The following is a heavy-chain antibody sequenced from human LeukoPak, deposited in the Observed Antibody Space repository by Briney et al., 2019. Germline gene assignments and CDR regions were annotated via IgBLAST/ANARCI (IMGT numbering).Heavy chain of an antibody. J-gene: IGHJ5*02. CDR1: GYTFTSYG. Sequence: ASAKVSCKASGYTFTSYGISWVRQAPGQGLEWMGWISAYNGNTNYAQKLQGRVTMTTDTSTSTAYMELRSLRSDDTAVYYCARSPYCSGGSCFTNWFDPWGQGTLVTVSS. V-gene: IGHV1-18*01. CDR3: ARSPYCSGGSCFTNWFDP. D-gene: IGHD2-15*01. CDR2: ISAYNGNT.